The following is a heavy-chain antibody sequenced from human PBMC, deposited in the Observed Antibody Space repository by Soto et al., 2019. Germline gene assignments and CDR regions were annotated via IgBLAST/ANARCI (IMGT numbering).Heavy chain of an antibody. CDR2: ISWNSGSI. D-gene: IGHD3-10*01. J-gene: IGHJ3*02. V-gene: IGHV3-9*01. Sequence: EVQLVESGGGLVQPGRSLRLSFAASGFTFDDYAMHWVRQAPGKGLEWVSRISWNSGSIGYADSVKGRFTISRDNAKNSLYLHMNSLRAEDTALYYWAKDSATYYPNALDMWGQGTMVTVSS. CDR3: AKDSATYYPNALDM. CDR1: GFTFDDYA.